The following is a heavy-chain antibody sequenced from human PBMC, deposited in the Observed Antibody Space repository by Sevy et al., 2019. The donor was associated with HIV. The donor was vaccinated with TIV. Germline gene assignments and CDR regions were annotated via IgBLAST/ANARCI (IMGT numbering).Heavy chain of an antibody. CDR1: GFTFSSNA. J-gene: IGHJ4*02. D-gene: IGHD6-13*01. CDR3: ASGRSSSWYTPFDN. CDR2: ISGSGGGT. V-gene: IGHV3-23*01. Sequence: GGSLSLSCAASGFTFSSNAMSWVRQPPGKGLGWVSTISGSGGGTYYTDPVKGRFTISRDNSKNTLYLQMNSLRAEDTAVYSCASGRSSSWYTPFDNWGQGTLVTVSS.